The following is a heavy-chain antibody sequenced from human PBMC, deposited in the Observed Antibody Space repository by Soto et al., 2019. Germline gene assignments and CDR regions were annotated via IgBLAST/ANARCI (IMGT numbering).Heavy chain of an antibody. CDR2: IGESGTPT. D-gene: IGHD2-2*01. Sequence: GGSLRLSCAASGFTFSSYAMKWVRQAPGKGLEWVSLIGESGTPTYYADYVKGRFTISRDNSGNTLYLKMYSLRAEDTAVYYCARYIPGVRYYGMDVWGQGTTVTVSS. CDR3: ARYIPGVRYYGMDV. J-gene: IGHJ6*02. V-gene: IGHV3-23*01. CDR1: GFTFSSYA.